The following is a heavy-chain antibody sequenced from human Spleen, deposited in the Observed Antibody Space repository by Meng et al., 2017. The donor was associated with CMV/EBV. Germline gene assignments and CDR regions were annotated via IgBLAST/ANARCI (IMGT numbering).Heavy chain of an antibody. CDR2: ISTTSRDI. D-gene: IGHD1-7*01. Sequence: GGSLRLSCAASGFTFSDYYTSWIRQAPGKGLEWVSYISTTSRDIYYANSVKGRFTISRDNAKNSLYLQMNSLRAEDTAVYYCARDQWNYPVDYWGQGSLVTVSS. CDR1: GFTFSDYY. CDR3: ARDQWNYPVDY. V-gene: IGHV3-11*06. J-gene: IGHJ4*02.